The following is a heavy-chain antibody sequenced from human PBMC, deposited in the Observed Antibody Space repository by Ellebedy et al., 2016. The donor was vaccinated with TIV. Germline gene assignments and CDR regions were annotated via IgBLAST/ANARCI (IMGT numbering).Heavy chain of an antibody. D-gene: IGHD6-19*01. J-gene: IGHJ5*02. V-gene: IGHV4-59*01. CDR1: GGSINNYY. CDR3: ARMPIYSSSYGWFDT. Sequence: MPSETLSLTCSVSGGSINNYYWTRIRQPPGKGLEWVGYITDSGRTKYNPSLESRITVSADTSRSQFSLQVTSVTAADTAVYYCARMPIYSSSYGWFDTWGQGALVTVSS. CDR2: ITDSGRT.